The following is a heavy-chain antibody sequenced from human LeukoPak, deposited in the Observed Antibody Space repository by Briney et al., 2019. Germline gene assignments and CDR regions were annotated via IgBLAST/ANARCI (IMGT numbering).Heavy chain of an antibody. CDR1: GGSISSGDYY. CDR3: TRQYSSSWYYFDY. J-gene: IGHJ4*02. CDR2: IYYSGST. D-gene: IGHD6-13*01. V-gene: IGHV4-30-4*08. Sequence: SETLSLTCTVSGGSISSGDYYWSWIRQPPGKGLEWIGYIYYSGSTYYNPSLKSRVTISVDTSKNQFSLKLSSVTAADTAVYYCTRQYSSSWYYFDYWGQGTLVTVSS.